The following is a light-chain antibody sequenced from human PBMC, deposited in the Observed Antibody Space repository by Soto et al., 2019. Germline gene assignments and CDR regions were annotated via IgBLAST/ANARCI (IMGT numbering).Light chain of an antibody. CDR2: STS. J-gene: IGKJ1*01. Sequence: EIVLTQSPGTLSLSPGERATLSCRASQSISISYLAWYQQQPGQAPRLLIYSTSIRATGIPDRFSGSGSETDFTLTINKLEPGDFAVYYCQQYGGSSWTFGQGTKVDIK. V-gene: IGKV3-20*01. CDR3: QQYGGSSWT. CDR1: QSISISY.